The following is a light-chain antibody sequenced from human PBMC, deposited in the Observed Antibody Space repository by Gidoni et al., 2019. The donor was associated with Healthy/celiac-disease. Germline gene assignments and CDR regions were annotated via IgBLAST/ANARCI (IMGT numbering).Light chain of an antibody. Sequence: DIQMTHSPSSLSASVGDRVTITCRASQSISSYLNWYQQKPGKAPKLLIYAASSLQSGVASRFSGSGSGTDVTLTISSLQPEDFATYYCQQSYSTPPVTFGGGTKVEIK. CDR3: QQSYSTPPVT. J-gene: IGKJ4*01. V-gene: IGKV1-39*01. CDR2: AAS. CDR1: QSISSY.